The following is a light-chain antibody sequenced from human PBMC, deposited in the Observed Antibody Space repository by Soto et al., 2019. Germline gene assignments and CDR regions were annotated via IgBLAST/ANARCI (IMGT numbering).Light chain of an antibody. CDR3: QQYSTYPWK. V-gene: IGKV1-5*03. CDR2: KAS. Sequence: DIQMAQAPSTLSASVGDRVTITCRASQTISTLLAWYQQRPGKAPNLLIYKASSLESGVPSRFSGSGSGTEFTLTISSLQPDDFATYFCQQYSTYPWKFGQGTKV. CDR1: QTISTL. J-gene: IGKJ1*01.